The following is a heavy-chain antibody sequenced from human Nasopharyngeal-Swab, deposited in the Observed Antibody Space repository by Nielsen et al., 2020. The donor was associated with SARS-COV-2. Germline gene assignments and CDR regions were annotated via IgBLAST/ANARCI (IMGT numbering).Heavy chain of an antibody. V-gene: IGHV4-34*01. Sequence: SETLSLTCAVYGGSFNGYYWSWIRQPPGKGLEWIGEINHSGSTNYTPSLKSRVTISVDRSKNHFPLKLSSVTAADTAVYYCARFGVSGDGFDDWGQGTLVTVSS. J-gene: IGHJ4*02. D-gene: IGHD3-10*01. CDR3: ARFGVSGDGFDD. CDR2: INHSGST. CDR1: GGSFNGYY.